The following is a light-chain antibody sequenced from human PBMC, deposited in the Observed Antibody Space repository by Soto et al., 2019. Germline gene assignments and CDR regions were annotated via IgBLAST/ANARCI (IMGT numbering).Light chain of an antibody. CDR3: QKSYSSSWT. Sequence: QITQAPSSLSPSVLERVTLTFLASQSIDTYLNCYQHKPGKAPEVLIYGASHLHSGVPSRFSGSGSGTAFTLTISSLQREDFATYFCQKSYSSSWTCGTGTTGAIK. J-gene: IGKJ1*01. CDR2: GAS. CDR1: QSIDTY. V-gene: IGKV1-39*01.